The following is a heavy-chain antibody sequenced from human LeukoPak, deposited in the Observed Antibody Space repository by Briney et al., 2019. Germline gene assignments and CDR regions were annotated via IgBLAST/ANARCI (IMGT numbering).Heavy chain of an antibody. J-gene: IGHJ4*02. CDR2: TSGSGASA. V-gene: IGHV3-23*01. CDR3: ARSRGFGEILPFDY. Sequence: GSLSLSCSASGFTFNNFAMTWVRPAPGKGLEWVSATSGSGASAYYADSVKGRFTISRDNSKTTIYLQMNSLRGEDTAVYYCARSRGFGEILPFDYWGQGTLVTVSS. CDR1: GFTFNNFA. D-gene: IGHD3-10*01.